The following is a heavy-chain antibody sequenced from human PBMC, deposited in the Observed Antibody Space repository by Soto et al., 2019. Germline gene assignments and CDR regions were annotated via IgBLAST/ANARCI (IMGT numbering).Heavy chain of an antibody. V-gene: IGHV4-31*03. CDR3: ARASSGYDRGVDY. CDR2: IYYSGST. J-gene: IGHJ4*02. CDR1: GGSISSGGYY. D-gene: IGHD5-12*01. Sequence: SETLSLTCTVSGGSISSGGYYWSWIRQHPGKGLEWIGYIYYSGSTYYNPSLKSRVTISVDTSKNQFSLKLSSVTAADTAVYYCARASSGYDRGVDYWGQGTLVTVSS.